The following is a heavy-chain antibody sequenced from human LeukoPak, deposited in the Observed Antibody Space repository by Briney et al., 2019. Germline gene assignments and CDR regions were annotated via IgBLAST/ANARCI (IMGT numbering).Heavy chain of an antibody. V-gene: IGHV1-2*02. D-gene: IGHD4-17*01. J-gene: IGHJ4*02. CDR1: GYTFSDHY. CDR3: ARLAVTTLDY. CDR2: INPNSGGT. Sequence: ASVKVSCKASGYTFSDHYMHWLRQAPGQGLEWMGWINPNSGGTKYAQKFQGRVTMTRDTSISTAYMELSRLRSDDTAVYYCARLAVTTLDYWGQGTLVTVSS.